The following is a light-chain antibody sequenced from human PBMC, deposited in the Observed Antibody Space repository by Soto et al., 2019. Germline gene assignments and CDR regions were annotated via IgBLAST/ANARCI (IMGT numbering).Light chain of an antibody. CDR1: RSDIGDSNF. V-gene: IGLV2-14*01. CDR2: EVN. Sequence: QSARTQAASVSGAPGQSGTISCTGPRSDIGDSNFISWYQHSPGKAPRLLIYEVNNRPSGVSKRFSGSKAGNTASLTISGLLDDDEADYFCASFRSGTLLVFGSGTKVTVL. CDR3: ASFRSGTLLV. J-gene: IGLJ1*01.